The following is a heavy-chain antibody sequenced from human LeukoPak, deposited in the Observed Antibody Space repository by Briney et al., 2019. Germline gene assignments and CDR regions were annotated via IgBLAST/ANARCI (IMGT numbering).Heavy chain of an antibody. V-gene: IGHV4-30-2*01. CDR2: IYHTGST. CDR1: GASISSGTYS. Sequence: SETLSLTCTVSGASISSGTYSWSWIRQPPGEGLEWIGYIYHTGSTYYNPSLKGRVTISVDRSKNQFSLNLNFVTAADTALYYCARGDGSGSGRWFAPGGQETLIPVPS. J-gene: IGHJ5*02. D-gene: IGHD3-10*01. CDR3: ARGDGSGSGRWFAP.